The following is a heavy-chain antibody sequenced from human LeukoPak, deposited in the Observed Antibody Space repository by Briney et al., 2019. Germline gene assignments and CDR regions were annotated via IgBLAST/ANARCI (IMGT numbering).Heavy chain of an antibody. V-gene: IGHV4-59*08. Sequence: SETLSLTCTVSGGSLSSYYWSWIRQPPGKGLEWIGYVYYSGNADSNPSLKSRVTMSVDTSRNQFSLKLTSVTAADTAVYYCARHEPLGRGAWDYWGQGILVTVSS. J-gene: IGHJ4*02. D-gene: IGHD1-14*01. CDR1: GGSLSSYY. CDR2: VYYSGNA. CDR3: ARHEPLGRGAWDY.